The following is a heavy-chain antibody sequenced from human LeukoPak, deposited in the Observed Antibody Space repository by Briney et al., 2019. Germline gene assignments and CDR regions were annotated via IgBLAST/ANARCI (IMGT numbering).Heavy chain of an antibody. CDR2: VYYSGST. CDR1: GGSISSSSYY. J-gene: IGHJ4*02. Sequence: PSETLSLTCTVSGGSISSSSYYWGWIRQPPGKGLEWIGSVYYSGSTYYNPSLKSRVTISVEMSKNQFSLKLSSVTAADTAVYYCARALTGYSSSWYYFDYWGQGTLVTVSS. CDR3: ARALTGYSSSWYYFDY. V-gene: IGHV4-39*07. D-gene: IGHD6-13*01.